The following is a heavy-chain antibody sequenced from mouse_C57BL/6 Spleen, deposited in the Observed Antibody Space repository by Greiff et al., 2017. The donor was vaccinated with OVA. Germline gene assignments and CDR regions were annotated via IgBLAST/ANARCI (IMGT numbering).Heavy chain of an antibody. CDR2: INPSNGGT. V-gene: IGHV1-53*01. Sequence: VQLQQPGTELVKPGASVKLSCTASGYTFTSYWMHWVKQRPGQGLEWIGNINPSNGGTNYNEKFKSKATLTVDKSSSTAYMQLSSLTSEDSAVYYCARGGYGYDWYFDVWGTGTTVTVSS. J-gene: IGHJ1*03. D-gene: IGHD2-2*01. CDR3: ARGGYGYDWYFDV. CDR1: GYTFTSYW.